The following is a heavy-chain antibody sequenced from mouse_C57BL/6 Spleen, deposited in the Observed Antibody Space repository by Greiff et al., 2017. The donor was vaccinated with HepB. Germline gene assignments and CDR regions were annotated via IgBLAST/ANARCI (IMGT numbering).Heavy chain of an antibody. J-gene: IGHJ1*03. Sequence: EVQLQQSGPELVKPGASVKMSCKASGYTFTDYNMHWVKQSHGKSLEWIGYINPNNGGTSYNQKLKGKATLTVNKSSSTAYMELGSLTSEDSAVYYCSRSSPYYYGSSHWYFDVWGTGTTVTVSS. CDR2: INPNNGGT. CDR1: GYTFTDYN. CDR3: SRSSPYYYGSSHWYFDV. V-gene: IGHV1-22*01. D-gene: IGHD1-1*01.